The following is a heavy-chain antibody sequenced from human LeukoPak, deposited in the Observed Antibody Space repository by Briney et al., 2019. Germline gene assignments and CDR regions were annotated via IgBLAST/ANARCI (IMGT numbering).Heavy chain of an antibody. CDR3: ARDSRYSSGWYDY. V-gene: IGHV3-7*03. CDR2: IKQDGSEK. D-gene: IGHD6-19*01. Sequence: GGSLRLSCAASGFTFSSYWMSWVRQAPGKGLEWVANIKQDGSEKYYVDSVKGRFTIPRDNAKNSLYLQMNSLRAEDTAVYYCARDSRYSSGWYDYWGQGTLVTVSS. CDR1: GFTFSSYW. J-gene: IGHJ4*02.